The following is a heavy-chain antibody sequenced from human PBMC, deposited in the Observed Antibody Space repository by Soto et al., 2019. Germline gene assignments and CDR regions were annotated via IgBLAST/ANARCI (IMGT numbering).Heavy chain of an antibody. Sequence: SGPTLVNPTQTLTLTCTYSGFSLTTSGAGLGWIRQPPGKALEWLALISWKDDKRYNPGLESRLTITKATSKNQVILTLTHLGPVDTATYFCANRDGGNYYRWYFVSWGQGTLVPVYS. V-gene: IGHV2-5*01. J-gene: IGHJ4*02. CDR2: ISWKDDK. CDR1: GFSLTTSGAG. CDR3: ANRDGGNYYRWYFVS. D-gene: IGHD1-26*01.